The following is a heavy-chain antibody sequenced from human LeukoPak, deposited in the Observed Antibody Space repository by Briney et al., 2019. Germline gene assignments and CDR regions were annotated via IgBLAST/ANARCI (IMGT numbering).Heavy chain of an antibody. D-gene: IGHD3-22*01. CDR2: INSDGSST. Sequence: PGGSLRLSCAASGFTFSSYWMHWVRQAPGKGLVWVSRINSDGSSTSYADSVKGRFTISRDNAKNSLYLQMNSLRADDTAVYYCAGQYSYDSRGFDYWGQGTLVTVSS. J-gene: IGHJ4*02. V-gene: IGHV3-74*01. CDR3: AGQYSYDSRGFDY. CDR1: GFTFSSYW.